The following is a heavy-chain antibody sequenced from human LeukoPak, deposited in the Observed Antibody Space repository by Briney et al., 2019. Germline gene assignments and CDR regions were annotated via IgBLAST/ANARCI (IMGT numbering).Heavy chain of an antibody. J-gene: IGHJ4*02. CDR2: NIPNSGGT. V-gene: IGHV1-2*02. CDR1: GYPFTGFY. CDR3: ARTRYSSSCYYFAY. Sequence: ASVKVFCKASGYPFTGFYMHRVRQAPGQGLGWKGWNIPNSGGTNYAHEFQGRVTMTSDKSISTAYMELRRLRSDDTAVYYCARTRYSSSCYYFAYWGQGTLVTVSS. D-gene: IGHD6-13*01.